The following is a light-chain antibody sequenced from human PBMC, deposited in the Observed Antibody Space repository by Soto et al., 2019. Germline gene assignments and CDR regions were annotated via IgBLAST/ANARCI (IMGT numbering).Light chain of an antibody. CDR3: QKYTNVPT. CDR2: AAS. CDR1: QGISNY. V-gene: IGKV1-27*01. Sequence: DIQMTQSPSSLSASVGDRVTITCRASQGISNYLACYQQIPGKVPKLLISAASTLPSGVPSRFSGSGSGTDFTLTISSLQPEDVATYYCQKYTNVPTFGGGTKVEIK. J-gene: IGKJ4*01.